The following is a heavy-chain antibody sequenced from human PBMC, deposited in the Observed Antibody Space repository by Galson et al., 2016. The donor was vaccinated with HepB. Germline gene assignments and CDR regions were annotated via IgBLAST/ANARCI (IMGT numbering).Heavy chain of an antibody. CDR1: GFTFSKYA. CDR2: ISTNGISQ. CDR3: AKDQGILRHFDWLTYDAFDM. Sequence: SLRLSCAASGFTFSKYALHWVRQAPGKGLEWVAVISTNGISQNYEDSVKGRFTVYRDNSKNTVDLQMNSLRPEDTAVYYCAKDQGILRHFDWLTYDAFDMWGQGTIATVSS. J-gene: IGHJ3*02. D-gene: IGHD3-9*01. V-gene: IGHV3-30*18.